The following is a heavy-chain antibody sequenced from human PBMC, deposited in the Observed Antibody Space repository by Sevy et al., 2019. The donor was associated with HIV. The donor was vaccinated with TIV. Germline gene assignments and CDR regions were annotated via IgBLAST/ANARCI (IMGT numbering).Heavy chain of an antibody. Sequence: GGSLRLSCAASGFMFSSCAMSWVRQAPGKGLEWVSTIRGSGGSTYYADSVKGRFTISRDNSKNTLYLQMNSLRAEDTAVYYCHGDYDSSQLASYYYYGMDVWGQGTTVTVSS. CDR1: GFMFSSCA. CDR3: HGDYDSSQLASYYYYGMDV. D-gene: IGHD3-22*01. J-gene: IGHJ6*02. CDR2: IRGSGGST. V-gene: IGHV3-23*01.